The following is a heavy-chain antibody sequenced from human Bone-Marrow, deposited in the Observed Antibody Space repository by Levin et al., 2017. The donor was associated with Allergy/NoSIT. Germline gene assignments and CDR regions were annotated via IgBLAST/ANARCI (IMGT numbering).Heavy chain of an antibody. CDR2: INPNSRTM. CDR1: GFTFSLYS. Sequence: PGGSLRLSCAVSGFTFSLYSMNWVRQAPGKGLEWLSYINPNSRTMYYADSVKGRFTISRDNALNSLYLEMNSLRAEDTAVYYCARDSNWASDYWGQGTLVTVSS. D-gene: IGHD7-27*01. CDR3: ARDSNWASDY. J-gene: IGHJ4*02. V-gene: IGHV3-48*01.